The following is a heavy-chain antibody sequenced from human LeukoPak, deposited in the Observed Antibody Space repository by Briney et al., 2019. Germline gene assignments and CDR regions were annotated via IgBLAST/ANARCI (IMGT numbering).Heavy chain of an antibody. CDR1: GFTFSSYS. Sequence: GGSLRLSCAASGFTFSSYSMNWVRQAPGKGLEWVSSISSSSSYIYYADSVKGRFTISRDNAKNSLYLQMNSLRAEDTAVYYCAKMTYSHDSRGYYYVAFQDWGQGTLVTVSA. CDR3: AKMTYSHDSRGYYYVAFQD. D-gene: IGHD3-22*01. V-gene: IGHV3-21*01. CDR2: ISSSSSYI. J-gene: IGHJ1*01.